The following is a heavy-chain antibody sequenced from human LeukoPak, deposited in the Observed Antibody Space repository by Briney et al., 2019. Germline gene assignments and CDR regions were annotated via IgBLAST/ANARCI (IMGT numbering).Heavy chain of an antibody. J-gene: IGHJ4*02. Sequence: PGGSLRLSCAASGFIFSSYSMNWVRQAPGKGLEWVSYISSSSSTIYYADSVKGRFTISRDNAKNSLYLQMNSLRAEDTAVYYCARAPYGDNGYTAEVADYWGQGTLVTVSS. D-gene: IGHD3-16*01. CDR2: ISSSSSTI. CDR1: GFIFSSYS. CDR3: ARAPYGDNGYTAEVADY. V-gene: IGHV3-48*01.